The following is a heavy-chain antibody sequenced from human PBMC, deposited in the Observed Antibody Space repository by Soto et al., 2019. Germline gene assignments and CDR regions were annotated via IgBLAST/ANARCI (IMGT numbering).Heavy chain of an antibody. J-gene: IGHJ4*02. D-gene: IGHD6-6*01. V-gene: IGHV3-30*03. CDR1: GFTFSSYG. CDR3: ARRIESASSYGADYLDI. Sequence: QVQLVESGGDVVQPGRSLRLSCAASGFTFSSYGMHWVRQAPGKGLEWVAVISFDGTNKYHADSVKGRFTISRDNSKNALYLQMHSLRPEDTAVYYCARRIESASSYGADYLDIWGQGTLVTVSS. CDR2: ISFDGTNK.